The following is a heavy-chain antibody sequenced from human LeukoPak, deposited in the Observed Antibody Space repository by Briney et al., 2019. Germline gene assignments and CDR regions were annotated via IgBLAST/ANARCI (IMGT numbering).Heavy chain of an antibody. D-gene: IGHD4-17*01. J-gene: IGHJ6*02. V-gene: IGHV3-64*04. CDR1: GFTFSSYA. Sequence: PGGSLRLSCSASGFTFSSYAMHWVRQAPGKGLEYVSAISSNGGSTYYADSVKGRFTISRDNAKNSLYLQMNSLRAEDTAVYYCARDPYGNYGMDVWGQGTTVTVSS. CDR3: ARDPYGNYGMDV. CDR2: ISSNGGST.